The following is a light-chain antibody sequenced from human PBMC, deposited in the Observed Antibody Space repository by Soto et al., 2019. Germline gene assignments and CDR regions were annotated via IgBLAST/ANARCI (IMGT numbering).Light chain of an antibody. V-gene: IGLV4-69*01. CDR1: SGHSSYA. CDR3: QTWGAGTLV. J-gene: IGLJ2*01. Sequence: QPVLTQSPSASPPRGAWAKLTGTLSSGHSSYAIAWHQQQPEKGPRYLMKLNSDGSHSKGDGIPDRFSGSSSGAERYLTISGLQSEDEADYYCQTWGAGTLVFGGGTKLTVL. CDR2: LNSDGSH.